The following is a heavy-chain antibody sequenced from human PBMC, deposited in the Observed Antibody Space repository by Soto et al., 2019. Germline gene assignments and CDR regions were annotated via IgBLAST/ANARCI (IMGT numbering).Heavy chain of an antibody. D-gene: IGHD5-12*01. V-gene: IGHV4-4*02. Sequence: SETLSLTCAVSGGSVSSSNWWSWVRRPPGKGLEFIGEIFHSGSTNYNPSLKSRVTISVDRSKNQFSLKLSSVTAADTAVYYCARGGYYFDYWGQGTLVTVSS. CDR2: IFHSGST. CDR1: GGSVSSSNW. J-gene: IGHJ4*02. CDR3: ARGGYYFDY.